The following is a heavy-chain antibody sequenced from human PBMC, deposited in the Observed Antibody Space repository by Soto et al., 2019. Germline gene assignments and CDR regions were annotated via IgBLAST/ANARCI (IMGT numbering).Heavy chain of an antibody. J-gene: IGHJ3*01. V-gene: IGHV3-21*01. CDR2: ISSSSSYI. Sequence: GGSLRLSCAASGFTFSSYSMNWVRQAPGKELEWVSSISSSSSYIYYADSVKGRFTISRDNAKNSLYLQMNSLRAEDTAVYYCARDGDVVMTMSRGVILTGKHAFDVWGQGTMVTV. D-gene: IGHD3-10*01. CDR1: GFTFSSYS. CDR3: ARDGDVVMTMSRGVILTGKHAFDV.